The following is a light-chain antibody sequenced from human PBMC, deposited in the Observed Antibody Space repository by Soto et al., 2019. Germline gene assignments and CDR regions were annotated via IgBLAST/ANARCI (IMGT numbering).Light chain of an antibody. CDR3: QQYYSTPLT. CDR2: WAS. J-gene: IGKJ4*01. CDR1: QSGLYSANNKNY. V-gene: IGKV4-1*01. Sequence: DIVMTQSPDSLAVSLGERATINCKSSQSGLYSANNKNYLAWYQQKPGQHPKLLLYWASTRESGVPAGFSGSGSGTDFTLTISSLQAEDVAVYYCQQYYSTPLTFGGGTKVEIK.